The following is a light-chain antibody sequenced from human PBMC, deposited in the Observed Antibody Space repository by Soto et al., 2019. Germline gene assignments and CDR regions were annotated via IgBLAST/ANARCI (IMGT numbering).Light chain of an antibody. CDR1: QDIQFY. J-gene: IGKJ4*01. V-gene: IGKV1-33*01. Sequence: DIQMTQSPSSLSASVGDRVTITCQASQDIQFYLNWYQQKPGEAPKLLIYDASNLETGGPSRFSASGSGTDFTFTISSLQPEDFATYYCQRYDNHPPGFGGGTTVEIK. CDR2: DAS. CDR3: QRYDNHPPG.